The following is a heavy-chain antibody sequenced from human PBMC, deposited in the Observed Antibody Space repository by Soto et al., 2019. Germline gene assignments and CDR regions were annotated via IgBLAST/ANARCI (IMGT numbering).Heavy chain of an antibody. D-gene: IGHD2-2*01. CDR3: AGAHCSSTSCYEYYYYGMDV. Sequence: SETLSLTCTVSGGSISSGGYYWSWIRQHPGKGLEWIGYIYYSGSTYYNPSLKSRVTISVDTSKNQFSLKLSSVTAADTAVYYCAGAHCSSTSCYEYYYYGMDVWGQGTTVTVSS. V-gene: IGHV4-31*03. J-gene: IGHJ6*02. CDR2: IYYSGST. CDR1: GGSISSGGYY.